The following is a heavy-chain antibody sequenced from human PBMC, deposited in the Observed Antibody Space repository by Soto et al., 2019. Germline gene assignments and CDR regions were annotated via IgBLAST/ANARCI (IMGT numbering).Heavy chain of an antibody. CDR2: INHSGST. J-gene: IGHJ6*02. CDR3: ARGEVVRGGASIAARHYYYYYGMDV. CDR1: GGSFSCYY. V-gene: IGHV4-34*01. D-gene: IGHD6-6*01. Sequence: PSETLSLTCAVYGGSFSCYYWSWIRQPPGKGLEWIGEINHSGSTNYNPSLKSRVTISVDTSKNQFSLKLSSVTAADTAVYYCARGEVVRGGASIAARHYYYYYGMDVWGQGTTVTVSS.